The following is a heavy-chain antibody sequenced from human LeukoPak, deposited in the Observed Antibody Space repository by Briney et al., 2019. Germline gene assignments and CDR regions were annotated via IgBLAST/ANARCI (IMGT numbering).Heavy chain of an antibody. CDR2: IYYSGST. Sequence: PSETLSLTCTVSGGSISSGDYYWSWIRQPPWKGLEWIGYIYYSGSTYYNPSLKSRVTISVDTSKNQLSLKLSSVTAADTAVYYCARETGEYSSSIDYWGQGTLVTVSS. CDR1: GGSISSGDYY. CDR3: ARETGEYSSSIDY. J-gene: IGHJ4*02. V-gene: IGHV4-30-4*08. D-gene: IGHD6-6*01.